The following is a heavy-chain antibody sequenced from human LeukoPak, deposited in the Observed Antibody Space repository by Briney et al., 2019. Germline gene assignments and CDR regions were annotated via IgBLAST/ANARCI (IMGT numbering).Heavy chain of an antibody. CDR1: GYTFTGYY. D-gene: IGHD5-18*01. V-gene: IGHV1-2*02. Sequence: EASVKVSCKASGYTFTGYYMHWVRQAPGQGLEWMGWINPNSGGTNYAQKFQGRVTMTRDTSISTAYMELGRLRSDDTAVYYCARDMVSGYSYVSYGMDVWGQGTTVTVSS. J-gene: IGHJ6*02. CDR2: INPNSGGT. CDR3: ARDMVSGYSYVSYGMDV.